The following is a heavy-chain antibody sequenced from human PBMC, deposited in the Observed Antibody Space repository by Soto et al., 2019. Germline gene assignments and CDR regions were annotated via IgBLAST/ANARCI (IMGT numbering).Heavy chain of an antibody. J-gene: IGHJ5*02. CDR3: ARAVGCYSGCWFDP. D-gene: IGHD2-15*01. CDR1: GWTFPSYG. Sequence: XSGQVSCKASGWTFPSYGISWVRQAPGQGLEWMGWISAYNGNTNYAQKLQGRVTMTTDTSTSTAYMELRSLRSDDTAVYYCARAVGCYSGCWFDPWGQGTLVTVSS. CDR2: ISAYNGNT. V-gene: IGHV1-18*04.